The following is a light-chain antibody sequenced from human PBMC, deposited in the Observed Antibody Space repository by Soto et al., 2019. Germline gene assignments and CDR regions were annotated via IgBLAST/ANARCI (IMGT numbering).Light chain of an antibody. V-gene: IGLV2-11*01. J-gene: IGLJ3*02. CDR3: CSYAGSNTWV. CDR2: DVT. CDR1: SSDVGGYNF. Sequence: QYVLTQPHSVSGSPGQSVTISCTGTSSDVGGYNFVSWYQQHPGKAPKVMMYDVTKRPSGVPDRFSGSKSGNTASLTISGLQAEDEADYYCCSYAGSNTWVFGGGTKLTVL.